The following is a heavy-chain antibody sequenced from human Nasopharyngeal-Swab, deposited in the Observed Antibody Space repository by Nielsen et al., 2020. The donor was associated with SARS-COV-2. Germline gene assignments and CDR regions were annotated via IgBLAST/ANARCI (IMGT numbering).Heavy chain of an antibody. CDR2: IYPGDSDT. J-gene: IGHJ4*02. CDR3: ARAPYDFWSGYSMYYFDY. D-gene: IGHD3-3*01. Sequence: VRQRPGKGLVWMGIIYPGDSDTRYSPSFQGQVTISADKSISTAYLQWSSLKASDTAMYYCARAPYDFWSGYSMYYFDYWGQGTLVTVSS. V-gene: IGHV5-51*01.